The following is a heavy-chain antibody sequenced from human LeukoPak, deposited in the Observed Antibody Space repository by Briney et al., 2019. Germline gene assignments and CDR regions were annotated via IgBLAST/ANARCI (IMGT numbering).Heavy chain of an antibody. CDR3: ATASRDGYNRPAQH. Sequence: ASVKVSCKASGYTFTSYYIHWVRQAPGQGLEWMGIINPSGGSTRYAQKFQGRVTMTRDMSTSTVYMELSSLRSADTAVYYCATASRDGYNRPAQHWGQGTPVTVSS. D-gene: IGHD5-24*01. V-gene: IGHV1-46*01. CDR2: INPSGGST. CDR1: GYTFTSYY. J-gene: IGHJ1*01.